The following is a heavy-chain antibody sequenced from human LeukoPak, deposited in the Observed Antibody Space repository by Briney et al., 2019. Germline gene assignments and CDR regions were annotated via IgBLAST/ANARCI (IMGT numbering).Heavy chain of an antibody. CDR3: ATLWDF. D-gene: IGHD2-21*01. Sequence: GGSLRLSCAASGFTFSSYEMNWVRQAPGKGLEWVSYINSPGTIIYYADSVKGRFTISRDNAKNSLYLQMNSLRAEDTAVYYCATLWDFWGQGTLVTVSS. V-gene: IGHV3-48*03. CDR1: GFTFSSYE. J-gene: IGHJ4*02. CDR2: INSPGTII.